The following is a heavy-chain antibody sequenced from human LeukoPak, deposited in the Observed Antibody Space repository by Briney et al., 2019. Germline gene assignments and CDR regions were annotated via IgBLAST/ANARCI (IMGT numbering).Heavy chain of an antibody. CDR2: IYYSGST. CDR3: VRRSRDAGMAGSDY. Sequence: SETLSLTCSVSGGSISSSSFFWDWIRQPPGKGLEWIGSIYYSGSTYYNPSLKSRVTISVDTSKNQFSLKLSSMTAADTAVYYCVRRSRDAGMAGSDYWGQGTLVTVSS. V-gene: IGHV4-39*01. D-gene: IGHD5-18*01. CDR1: GGSISSSSFF. J-gene: IGHJ4*02.